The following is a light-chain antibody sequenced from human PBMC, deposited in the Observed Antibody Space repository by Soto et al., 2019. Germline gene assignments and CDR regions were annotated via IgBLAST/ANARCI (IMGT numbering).Light chain of an antibody. CDR2: GAS. CDR3: RQYYKWPLT. CDR1: QLLSSN. J-gene: IGKJ4*01. V-gene: IGKV3-15*01. Sequence: VMTQSPATLSVSPGERATLSCRASQLLSSNLAWYQHKPGQAPRLLIYGASTRATGIPARFSGSESGTKFTLTINSLQSEDIAVYYCRQYYKWPLTFGGGTKVEIK.